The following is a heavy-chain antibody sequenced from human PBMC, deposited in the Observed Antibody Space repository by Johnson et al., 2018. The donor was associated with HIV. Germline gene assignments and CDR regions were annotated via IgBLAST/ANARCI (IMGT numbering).Heavy chain of an antibody. Sequence: VQLVESGGGLVQPGGSLRLSCAASGFTISSNYMSWVRQAPGKGLEWVSLVYSGGGTYYVDSVKGRFTISRDNSENTLYVQMNNLRAEDTAVYYWARATFYYDLSGYLTRPRAFDMWGQGTMVTVSS. CDR2: VYSGGGT. V-gene: IGHV3-66*01. D-gene: IGHD3-22*01. CDR1: GFTISSNY. CDR3: ARATFYYDLSGYLTRPRAFDM. J-gene: IGHJ3*02.